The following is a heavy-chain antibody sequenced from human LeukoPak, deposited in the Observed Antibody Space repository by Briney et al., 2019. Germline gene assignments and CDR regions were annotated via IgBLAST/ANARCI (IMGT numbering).Heavy chain of an antibody. Sequence: PGGSLRLSCVASGFTFSTCSMNWVRQAPGKGLEWVSGISSGDGSTYYADSVKGRFTISRDKSKNTLHLQMNSLRAEDTAVYYCAKDQAPYCTNGICYSRGSAFDIWGQGTMVTVSS. CDR1: GFTFSTCS. D-gene: IGHD2-8*01. V-gene: IGHV3-23*01. CDR2: ISSGDGST. CDR3: AKDQAPYCTNGICYSRGSAFDI. J-gene: IGHJ3*02.